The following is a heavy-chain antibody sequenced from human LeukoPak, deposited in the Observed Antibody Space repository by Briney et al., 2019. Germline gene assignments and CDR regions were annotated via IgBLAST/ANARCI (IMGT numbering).Heavy chain of an antibody. J-gene: IGHJ4*02. CDR3: ARAQVTDYYGSSGPFDY. V-gene: IGHV4-61*02. D-gene: IGHD3-22*01. Sequence: SQTLSLTCTVSGGSISSGSYYWSWIRQPAGKGLEWIGRIYTSGSTNYNPSLKSRVTISVDTSKNQFSLKLSSVTAADTAVYYCARAQVTDYYGSSGPFDYWGQGTLVTVSS. CDR1: GGSISSGSYY. CDR2: IYTSGST.